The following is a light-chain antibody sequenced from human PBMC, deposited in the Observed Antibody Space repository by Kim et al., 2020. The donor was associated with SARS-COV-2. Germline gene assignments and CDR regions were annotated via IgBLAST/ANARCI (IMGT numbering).Light chain of an antibody. CDR3: ATWGDSQNGWV. CDR1: SSTIGGKP. CDR2: RTN. J-gene: IGLJ3*02. Sequence: GRRATNSCPGTSSTIGGKPCPGYQQVPGTAPKPLIHRTNQRPSGVPDRFSGSKSGTSASLAISGLQSADEADYYCATWGDSQNGWVFGGGTQLTVL. V-gene: IGLV1-44*01.